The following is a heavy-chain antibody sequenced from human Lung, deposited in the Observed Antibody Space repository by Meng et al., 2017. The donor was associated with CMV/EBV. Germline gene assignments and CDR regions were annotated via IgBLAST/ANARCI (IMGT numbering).Heavy chain of an antibody. V-gene: IGHV1-69*05. D-gene: IGHD2-15*01. CDR1: GDTFSNLA. J-gene: IGHJ5*02. Sequence: KVSCKAYGDTFSNLAISGVRQTPGQGLEWMGGIIPTFTTIKYAQKFQGRLTITTDRSTSTAYMDLSSLRSDDTAVYYCVRDRIGWFDPWGQGTLVTVSS. CDR3: VRDRIGWFDP. CDR2: IIPTFTTI.